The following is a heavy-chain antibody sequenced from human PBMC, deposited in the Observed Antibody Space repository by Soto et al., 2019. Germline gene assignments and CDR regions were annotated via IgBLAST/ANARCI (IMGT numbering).Heavy chain of an antibody. CDR1: GGTFSSYT. Sequence: GASVKVSCKASGGTFSSYTISWVRQGPGQGLEWMGRIIPILGIANYAQKFQGRVTITADKSTSTAYMELSSLRSEDTAVYYCARGRGDFDYYYGMDVWGQGTTVTVSS. D-gene: IGHD3-16*01. V-gene: IGHV1-69*02. J-gene: IGHJ6*02. CDR3: ARGRGDFDYYYGMDV. CDR2: IIPILGIA.